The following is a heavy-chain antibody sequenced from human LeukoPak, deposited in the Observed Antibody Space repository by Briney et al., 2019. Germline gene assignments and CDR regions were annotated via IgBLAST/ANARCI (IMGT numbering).Heavy chain of an antibody. CDR3: ARDSQVSADY. Sequence: ASVKVSCKASEYTLTGYYMHWVRQAPGEGLEWMGRIDPKSGGTSYAQEFQDRVTMTRDTSITTAYMERTRLRSDDTAVYYCARDSQVSADYWGQGTLVTVSS. CDR1: EYTLTGYY. CDR2: IDPKSGGT. D-gene: IGHD5/OR15-5a*01. V-gene: IGHV1-2*06. J-gene: IGHJ4*02.